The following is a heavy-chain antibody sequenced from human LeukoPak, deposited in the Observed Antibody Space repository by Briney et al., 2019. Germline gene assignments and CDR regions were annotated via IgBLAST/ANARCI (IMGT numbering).Heavy chain of an antibody. V-gene: IGHV4-39*07. D-gene: IGHD2-21*02. J-gene: IGHJ4*02. CDR1: GGSVSSRTHY. Sequence: PSETLSLTCSVSGGSVSSRTHYWAWIRQPPGKGLEWIGSISYSGKLTFNPSLKSRVTVSIDTSKNQFSLTLSYVTAADTAVYYCARDFGDWRTDYWGQGTLVTVSS. CDR3: ARDFGDWRTDY. CDR2: ISYSGKL.